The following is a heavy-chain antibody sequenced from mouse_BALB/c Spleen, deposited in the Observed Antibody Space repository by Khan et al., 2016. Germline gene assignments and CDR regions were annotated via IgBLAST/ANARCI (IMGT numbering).Heavy chain of an antibody. CDR1: GYSITSDYA. V-gene: IGHV3-2*02. CDR3: ARNYGSSYFDY. Sequence: EVKLLESGPGLVKPSQSLSLTCTVTGYSITSDYAWNWIRQFPGNKLEWMGYISYSGSTSYNPSLKSRISITRDTSKNQFFLQLNSVTTEDTATYYGARNYGSSYFDYWGQGTTLTVSS. J-gene: IGHJ2*01. D-gene: IGHD1-1*01. CDR2: ISYSGST.